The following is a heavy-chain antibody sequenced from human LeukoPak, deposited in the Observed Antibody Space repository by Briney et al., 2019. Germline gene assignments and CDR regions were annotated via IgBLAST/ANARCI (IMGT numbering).Heavy chain of an antibody. D-gene: IGHD6-13*01. V-gene: IGHV1-3*01. J-gene: IGHJ4*02. CDR1: GYTFTSYA. Sequence: ASVKVSCKASGYTFTSYAMHWVRQAPGQRLEWMGWINAGNGNTKYSQKFQGRVTITRDTSVSTAYMELSSLRSDDTAVYYCAREDSIAAGFDYWGQGTLVTVSS. CDR2: INAGNGNT. CDR3: AREDSIAAGFDY.